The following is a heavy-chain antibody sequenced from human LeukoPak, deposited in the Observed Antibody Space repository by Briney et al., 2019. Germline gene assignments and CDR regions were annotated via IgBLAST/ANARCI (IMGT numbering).Heavy chain of an antibody. CDR3: ARPGKGDAFDI. CDR2: IYRGDCDT. J-gene: IGHJ3*02. Sequence: GGALQISCKGAGGIFTSYWIGWVRQMPGKGLEGMGIIYRGDCDTRYSASFEGQVTISADKYSSTAYLQWSSLKASDTAMYYCARPGKGDAFDIWGQGTMVTVSS. CDR1: GGIFTSYW. V-gene: IGHV5-51*01.